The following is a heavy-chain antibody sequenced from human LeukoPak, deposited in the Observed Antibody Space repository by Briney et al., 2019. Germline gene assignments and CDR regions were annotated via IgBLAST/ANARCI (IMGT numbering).Heavy chain of an antibody. CDR1: GSMFSGHY. CDR2: ISPSNGAT. D-gene: IGHD2/OR15-2a*01. CDR3: ALSVQAAAIPAFDN. V-gene: IGHV1-2*02. J-gene: IGHJ4*02. Sequence: ASVTVSFKASGSMFSGHYRHWMRQAPGQGLEWMGWISPSNGATKYAQNFQGRVTITRDTSISTAYMELSDVRSDDTAVYYCALSVQAAAIPAFDNWGQGTLVTVSS.